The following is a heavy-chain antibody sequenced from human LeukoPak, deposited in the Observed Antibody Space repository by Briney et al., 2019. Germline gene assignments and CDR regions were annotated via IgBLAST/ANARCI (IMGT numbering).Heavy chain of an antibody. J-gene: IGHJ6*04. D-gene: IGHD6-13*01. V-gene: IGHV3-74*01. CDR1: GFTFSSYW. CDR2: IKSDGSNT. CDR3: AKDLKVAAGPMDV. Sequence: GGSLRLSCAASGFTFSSYWMRWVRQAPGKGLVWVSRIKSDGSNTNYADSVKGRFTISRDKSKNTLYLQMTSLRAEDTAVYYCAKDLKVAAGPMDVWGKGTTVTVSP.